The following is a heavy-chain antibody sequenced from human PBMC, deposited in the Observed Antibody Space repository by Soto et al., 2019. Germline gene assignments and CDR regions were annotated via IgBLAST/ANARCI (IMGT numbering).Heavy chain of an antibody. D-gene: IGHD4-17*01. Sequence: ASVKVSCKASGYTFTSYGISWVRQAPGQGLEWMGWISAYNGNTNYAQKLQGRVTMTTDTSTSTAYMELRSLRSDDTAVYYCARTFLYSDYGSDAFDIWGQGTMVTVSS. J-gene: IGHJ3*02. CDR1: GYTFTSYG. CDR2: ISAYNGNT. V-gene: IGHV1-18*01. CDR3: ARTFLYSDYGSDAFDI.